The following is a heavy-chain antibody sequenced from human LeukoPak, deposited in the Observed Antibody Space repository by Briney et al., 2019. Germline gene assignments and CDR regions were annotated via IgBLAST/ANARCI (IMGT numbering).Heavy chain of an antibody. J-gene: IGHJ4*02. V-gene: IGHV3-48*01. CDR2: IHERGSPI. CDR1: GFSFSYYG. Sequence: GGSLRLSCAASGFSFSYYGMNWVRQAPGKGLEWISYIHERGSPIYYAGSVKGRFTISRDNAKNSLYLQMNSLRAEDTAVYYCARDFDYWGQGTLVTVSS. CDR3: ARDFDY.